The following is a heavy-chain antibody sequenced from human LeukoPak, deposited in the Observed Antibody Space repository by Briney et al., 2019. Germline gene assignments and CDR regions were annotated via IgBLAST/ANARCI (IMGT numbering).Heavy chain of an antibody. J-gene: IGHJ4*02. V-gene: IGHV4-39*01. CDR1: GGSISSSSHY. CDR2: MYYSGSI. CDR3: ARSGYCSSTTCYHFDY. Sequence: SETLSLTCTVSGGSISSSSHYWGWIRQPPGKGLEWFGIMYYSGSIHYNPSLKSRVTVSVDTSKNQISLKLSSVTAADTAVYYCARSGYCSSTTCYHFDYWGQGTRVTVSP. D-gene: IGHD2-2*01.